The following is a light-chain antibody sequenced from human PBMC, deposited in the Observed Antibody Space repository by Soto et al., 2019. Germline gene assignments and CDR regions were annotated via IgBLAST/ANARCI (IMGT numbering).Light chain of an antibody. Sequence: VVMTPTPATLSVSPGGRVTLSCRASQSVSYHVAWYQQKPGQTPRLVIYDASIRASGIPARFSGSGSGTEFSLTISSLQSEDFAIYYCQQYYSYPPLTFGGGTKVDI. CDR1: QSVSYH. CDR3: QQYYSYPPLT. CDR2: DAS. V-gene: IGKV3-15*01. J-gene: IGKJ4*01.